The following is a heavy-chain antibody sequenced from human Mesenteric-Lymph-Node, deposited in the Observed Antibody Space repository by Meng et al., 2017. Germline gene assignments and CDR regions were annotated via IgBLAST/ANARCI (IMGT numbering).Heavy chain of an antibody. CDR2: IIPIFGTA. J-gene: IGHJ4*02. D-gene: IGHD2-21*02. V-gene: IGHV1-69*13. CDR1: GGTFSSYA. CDR3: ARGVHLAYCGGDCYSGIDY. Sequence: SVKVSCKASGGTFSSYAISWVRQAPGQGLEWMGGIIPIFGTANYAQKFQGRVTITADESTSTAYMELSSLRSEGTAVYYCARGVHLAYCGGDCYSGIDYWGQGTLVTVSS.